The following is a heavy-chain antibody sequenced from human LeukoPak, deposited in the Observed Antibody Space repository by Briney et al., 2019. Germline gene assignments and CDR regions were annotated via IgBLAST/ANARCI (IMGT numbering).Heavy chain of an antibody. V-gene: IGHV4-39*01. D-gene: IGHD2-21*02. J-gene: IGHJ3*02. Sequence: PSETLSLTCTVSGGSISSSSYYWGWIRQPPGKGLEWIGSIYYSGSTYYNPSLKSRVTISVDTSENQFSLKLSSVTAADTAVYYCARRVVVVTSHDAFDIWGQGTMVTVSS. CDR1: GGSISSSSYY. CDR3: ARRVVVVTSHDAFDI. CDR2: IYYSGST.